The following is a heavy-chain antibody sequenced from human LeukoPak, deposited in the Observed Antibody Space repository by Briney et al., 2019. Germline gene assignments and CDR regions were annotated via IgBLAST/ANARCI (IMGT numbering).Heavy chain of an antibody. J-gene: IGHJ4*02. CDR3: ATGSGERFGELSFDY. D-gene: IGHD3-10*01. Sequence: ASVKVSCKASGYTFTGYYMHWVRQAPGQGLEWMGWINPNSGGTNYAQKFQGWVTMTRDTSISTAYMELSRLRSDDTAVYYCATGSGERFGELSFDYWGQGTLVTVSS. V-gene: IGHV1-2*04. CDR1: GYTFTGYY. CDR2: INPNSGGT.